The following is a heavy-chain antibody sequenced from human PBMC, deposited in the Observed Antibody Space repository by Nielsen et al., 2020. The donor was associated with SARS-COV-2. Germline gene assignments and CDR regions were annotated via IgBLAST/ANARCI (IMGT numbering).Heavy chain of an antibody. Sequence: GGSLRLSCAASGFTFSSYSMNWVRQAPGKGLEWVSSISSSSSYIYYADSVKGRFTISRDNAKNSLYLQMNSLRAEDTALYHCATGLGDFWSGYPIDYWGQGTLVTVSS. V-gene: IGHV3-21*04. D-gene: IGHD3-3*01. J-gene: IGHJ4*02. CDR3: ATGLGDFWSGYPIDY. CDR2: ISSSSSYI. CDR1: GFTFSSYS.